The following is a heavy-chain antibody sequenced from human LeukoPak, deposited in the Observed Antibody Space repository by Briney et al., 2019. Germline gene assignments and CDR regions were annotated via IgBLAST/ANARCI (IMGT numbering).Heavy chain of an antibody. J-gene: IGHJ4*02. CDR2: IYYSGST. Sequence: PSQTLSLTCTVSGGSISSGDYYWSWIRQPPGKGLEWIGYIYYSGSTYYNPSLKSRVTMSVDTSKNQFSLKLSSVTAADTAVYYCALSESSSWYSGDYWGQGTLVTVSP. CDR1: GGSISSGDYY. V-gene: IGHV4-30-4*01. CDR3: ALSESSSWYSGDY. D-gene: IGHD6-13*01.